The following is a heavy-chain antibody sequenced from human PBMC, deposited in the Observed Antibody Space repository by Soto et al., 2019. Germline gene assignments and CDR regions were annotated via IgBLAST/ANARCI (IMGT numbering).Heavy chain of an antibody. CDR3: AKGWMEA. J-gene: IGHJ6*04. CDR1: GLTVSSYA. D-gene: IGHD1-1*01. V-gene: IGHV3-53*01. CDR2: IYASDST. Sequence: EVQLVESGGGLIQPGGSLRLSCAVSGLTVSSYAMSWVRQAPGEGLEWVSVIYASDSTHYADSVKGRFTISRDNSKNTLFLQMNRLNAEDTAVYYCAKGWMEARGKGTTVSVSA.